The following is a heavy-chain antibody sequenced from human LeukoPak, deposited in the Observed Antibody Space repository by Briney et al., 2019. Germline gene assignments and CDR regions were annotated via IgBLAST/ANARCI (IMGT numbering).Heavy chain of an antibody. Sequence: ASVKVSCKASGYTFSNYAMHWVRQAPGQRLKWMGWINAGNGNTKYSQKFQGRVTVTRDTSASTAYMELSSLRSEDTAVYYCARDRGGSYCDYWGQGTLVTVSS. V-gene: IGHV1-3*01. CDR1: GYTFSNYA. D-gene: IGHD1-26*01. CDR3: ARDRGGSYCDY. J-gene: IGHJ4*02. CDR2: INAGNGNT.